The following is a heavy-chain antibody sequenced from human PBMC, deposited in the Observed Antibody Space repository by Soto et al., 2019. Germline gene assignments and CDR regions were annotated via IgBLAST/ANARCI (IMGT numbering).Heavy chain of an antibody. CDR2: IDPSDSYT. V-gene: IGHV5-10-1*01. Sequence: GESLKISCQGSGYSFTSYWISWVRQMPGKGLEWMCSIDPSDSYTNYSPSFQGHVTISADKSISTAYLQWSSLKASDTAMYYCAIDSSGYYFYYGMDVGGQGTTVTVSS. J-gene: IGHJ6*02. CDR3: AIDSSGYYFYYGMDV. CDR1: GYSFTSYW. D-gene: IGHD3-22*01.